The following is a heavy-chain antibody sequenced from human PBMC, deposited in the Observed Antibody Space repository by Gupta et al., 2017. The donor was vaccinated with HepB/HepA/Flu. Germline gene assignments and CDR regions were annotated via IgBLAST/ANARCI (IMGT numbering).Heavy chain of an antibody. CDR3: AGGPTLVGVLGADY. V-gene: IGHV3-48*03. J-gene: IGHJ4*02. CDR1: GSSFSSYE. D-gene: IGHD2-15*01. Sequence: EVQLVESGGGLVQPGGSLRLSCVVSGSSFSSYEMNWVRQAPGKGLEWVSCISSRGDTIYYADSVKGRFTISRDNAKNSLFLQMNSLRAEDTAVYYCAGGPTLVGVLGADYWGQGTLVTVSS. CDR2: ISSRGDTI.